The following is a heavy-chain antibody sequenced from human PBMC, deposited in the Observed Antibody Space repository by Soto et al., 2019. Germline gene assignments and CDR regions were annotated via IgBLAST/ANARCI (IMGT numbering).Heavy chain of an antibody. D-gene: IGHD3-10*01. V-gene: IGHV1-3*01. J-gene: IGHJ3*02. CDR2: INAGNGNT. CDR3: AREYYYGAGSAFDI. CDR1: GYTFTSYA. Sequence: QVPLVQSGAEVKKPGASVKVSCKASGYTFTSYAMHWVRQAPGQRLEWMGWINAGNGNTKYSQKFQGRVTITRDPSASTAYMELSSLRSEDTAVYYCAREYYYGAGSAFDIWGQGTMVTVSS.